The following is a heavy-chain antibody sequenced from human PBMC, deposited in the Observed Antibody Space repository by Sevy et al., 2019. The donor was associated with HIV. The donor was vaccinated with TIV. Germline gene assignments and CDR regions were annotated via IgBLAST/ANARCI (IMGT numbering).Heavy chain of an antibody. Sequence: GGSLRLSCSASGFTFSDYDMSWIRQAPGQGLEWTSHIGTSSVTNYPDYVKGRLTSSRDNAKNSLYLQMNTLRVEDTAGYYCARVLKRRGVAVGGTPDYWGQGTLVTVSS. J-gene: IGHJ4*02. D-gene: IGHD6-19*01. CDR1: GFTFSDYD. CDR3: ARVLKRRGVAVGGTPDY. V-gene: IGHV3-11*06. CDR2: IGTSSVT.